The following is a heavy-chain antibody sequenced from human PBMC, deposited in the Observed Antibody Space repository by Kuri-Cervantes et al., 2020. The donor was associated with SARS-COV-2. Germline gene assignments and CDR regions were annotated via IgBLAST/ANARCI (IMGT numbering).Heavy chain of an antibody. V-gene: IGHV4-30-4*01. CDR2: IYYSGTT. Sequence: SETLSLTCTVSGDSISSGDYYWSWIRQPPGKGLEWIGFIYYSGTTSYNPSLKSRVTMSVDTSKNQFSLKLSSVTAADTAVYYCARDRISGNVYFLDYWGRGTLVTVSS. D-gene: IGHD5-12*01. J-gene: IGHJ4*02. CDR1: GDSISSGDYY. CDR3: ARDRISGNVYFLDY.